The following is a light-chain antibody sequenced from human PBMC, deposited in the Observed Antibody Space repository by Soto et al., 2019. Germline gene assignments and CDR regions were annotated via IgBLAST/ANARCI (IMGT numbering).Light chain of an antibody. Sequence: DIQMTQSPSSLSASVGDRVTITCRASQSISSYLNWYQQKPGKAPNVLIYAASSLQSGVPSRFSGSGSGTDFTLTISSLQPDDFATYYCQQTYSTPSFGPGTKVDIK. CDR1: QSISSY. J-gene: IGKJ3*01. CDR3: QQTYSTPS. V-gene: IGKV1-39*01. CDR2: AAS.